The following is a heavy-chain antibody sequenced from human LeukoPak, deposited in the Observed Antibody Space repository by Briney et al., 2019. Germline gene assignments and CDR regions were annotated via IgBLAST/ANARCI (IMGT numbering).Heavy chain of an antibody. V-gene: IGHV4-39*07. CDR2: IYYSGST. CDR1: GGSISSSSYY. D-gene: IGHD3-10*01. CDR3: ARIPGIYYYGSGIPLRSRRGYYMDV. Sequence: SETLSLTCTVSGGSISSSSYYWGWIRQPPGKGLEWIGSIYYSGSTYYNPSLKSRVTISVDTSKNQFSLKLSSVTAADTAVYYCARIPGIYYYGSGIPLRSRRGYYMDVWGKGTTVTIPS. J-gene: IGHJ6*03.